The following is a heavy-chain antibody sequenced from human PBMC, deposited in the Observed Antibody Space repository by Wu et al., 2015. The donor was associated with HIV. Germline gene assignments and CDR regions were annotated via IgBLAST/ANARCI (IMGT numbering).Heavy chain of an antibody. CDR2: IVPIFGTA. J-gene: IGHJ6*03. CDR3: GHSSSWYYGNYYYMDV. CDR1: GGTDSRYV. V-gene: IGHV1-69*12. D-gene: IGHD6-13*01. Sequence: QVQLVQSGAEVKKPGSSVKVSCKASGGTDSRYVISWVRQAPGQGLEWMGGIVPIFGTANYAQKFQGRVTITADESTSTAYMELSSLRSEDTAVYYCGHSSSWYYGNYYYMDVWGKGTTVTVSS.